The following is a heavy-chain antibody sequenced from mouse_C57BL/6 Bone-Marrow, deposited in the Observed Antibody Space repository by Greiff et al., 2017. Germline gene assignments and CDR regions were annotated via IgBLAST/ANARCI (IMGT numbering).Heavy chain of an antibody. CDR2: IRLKSDNYAT. CDR1: GFTFSNYW. CDR3: TGLRNFFAY. J-gene: IGHJ3*01. Sequence: EVKLMESGGGLVQPGGSMKLSCVASGFTFSNYWLNWVRQSPEKGLAWVAQIRLKSDNYATHYAESVKGRFTISRDDSKSSVYLQMNNLRAEDTGIYYCTGLRNFFAYWGQGTLVTVSA. D-gene: IGHD1-1*01. V-gene: IGHV6-3*01.